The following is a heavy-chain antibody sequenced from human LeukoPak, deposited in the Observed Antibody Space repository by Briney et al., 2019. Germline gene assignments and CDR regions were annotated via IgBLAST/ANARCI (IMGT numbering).Heavy chain of an antibody. CDR1: GFTFCSYG. Sequence: GGSLRLSCAPSGFTFCSYGMHCVRQSPGKGLEGVARISYDGSNKYYADSVKGRFTISRDNTKNTLYLQMNSLRAEDTAVYYCAKDVAGGITHWYFDLWGRGTLVTVSS. CDR3: AKDVAGGITHWYFDL. V-gene: IGHV3-30*18. D-gene: IGHD6-13*01. J-gene: IGHJ2*01. CDR2: ISYDGSNK.